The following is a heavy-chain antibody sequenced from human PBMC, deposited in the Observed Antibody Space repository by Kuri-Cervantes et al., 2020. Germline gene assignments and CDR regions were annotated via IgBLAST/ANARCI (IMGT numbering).Heavy chain of an antibody. D-gene: IGHD3-22*01. CDR2: TNSDGTT. J-gene: IGHJ4*02. Sequence: GESLKISCVGSGFSVSNTFLTWVRQAPGKGLEWVSVTNSDGTTNYADSVKGRFTISRDTSKNTLYLQMNSLRAEDTAVYYCARDHRYYDSSGPMAWGFDYWGQGTLVTVSS. V-gene: IGHV3-53*05. CDR3: ARDHRYYDSSGPMAWGFDY. CDR1: GFSVSNTF.